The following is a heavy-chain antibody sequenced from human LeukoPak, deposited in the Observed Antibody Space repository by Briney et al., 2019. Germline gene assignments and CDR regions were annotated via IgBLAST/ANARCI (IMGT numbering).Heavy chain of an antibody. V-gene: IGHV4-59*01. Sequence: SETLSLTCTVSGGSISSDYWSWIRQSPGKGLEWIAYIHYTGSTNYSPSFKSRVTISVDTSKTQFSLKLTSVTAADTAVYYCARVSGYCNTRSCRGLESWGRRTLVIVS. CDR3: ARVSGYCNTRSCRGLES. D-gene: IGHD2-15*01. CDR2: IHYTGST. CDR1: GGSISSDY. J-gene: IGHJ5*02.